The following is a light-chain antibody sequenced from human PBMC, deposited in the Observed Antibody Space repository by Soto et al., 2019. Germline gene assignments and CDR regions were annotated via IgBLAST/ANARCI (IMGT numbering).Light chain of an antibody. CDR1: QGIRDA. CDR2: SAS. J-gene: IGKJ2*01. V-gene: IGKV1-17*01. CDR3: LQHSDYPFT. Sequence: DIQMTQSPSSLSASVGDRVTITCRASQGIRDALGWYQQKPGKVPKRLIYSASSLQRGVPSRFSGSGSEIEFTLTINSLQPEDFATYYCLQHSDYPFTFGQGTRLEI.